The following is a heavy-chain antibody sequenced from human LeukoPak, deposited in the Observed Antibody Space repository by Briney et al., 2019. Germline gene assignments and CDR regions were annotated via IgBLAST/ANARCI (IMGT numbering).Heavy chain of an antibody. CDR1: GFTVSSNY. Sequence: GGSLRLSCAASGFTVSSNYMSWVRQAPGKGLEWVSVIYSGGSTYYADSVKGRFTISRDNSKNTLYLQMNSLRAEDTAVYYCAREGRVGAPPYYFDYWGQGTLVTVSS. CDR2: IYSGGST. V-gene: IGHV3-53*01. D-gene: IGHD1-26*01. J-gene: IGHJ4*02. CDR3: AREGRVGAPPYYFDY.